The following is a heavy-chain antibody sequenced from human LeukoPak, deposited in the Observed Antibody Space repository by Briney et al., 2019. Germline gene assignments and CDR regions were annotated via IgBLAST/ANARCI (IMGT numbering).Heavy chain of an antibody. J-gene: IGHJ5*02. CDR1: GFTFSSYA. D-gene: IGHD6-6*01. CDR2: ISFDGRNK. Sequence: GGSLRLSCAASGFTFSSYAMYWVRQAPGKGLEWVALISFDGRNKYYADSVKGRFTISRDNSKNTLYLQMNSLRAEDTAVYYCAKDMSSSPSWGQGTLVTVSS. V-gene: IGHV3-30*04. CDR3: AKDMSSSPS.